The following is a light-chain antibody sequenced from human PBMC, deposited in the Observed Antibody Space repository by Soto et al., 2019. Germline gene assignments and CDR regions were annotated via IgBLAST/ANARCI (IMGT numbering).Light chain of an antibody. CDR3: QQGSTWPWT. V-gene: IGKV3-11*01. Sequence: EIVLTQSPATQSLSPGERATLSCRASQSVGSSLAWYQLKLGQAPRLLIYAASDRATGIPGRFSGSGSGTDFTLIISSLEPEDFAFYYCQQGSTWPWTFGQGTKVDIK. CDR1: QSVGSS. J-gene: IGKJ1*01. CDR2: AAS.